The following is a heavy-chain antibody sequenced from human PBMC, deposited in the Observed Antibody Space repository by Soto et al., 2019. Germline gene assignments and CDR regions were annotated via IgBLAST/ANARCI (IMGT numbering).Heavy chain of an antibody. D-gene: IGHD3-16*01. J-gene: IGHJ4*02. Sequence: PGGSLRLSCAASGFTFSSYAMHWVRQAPGKGLEWVAVISYDGSNKYYADSVKGRFTISRDNAKNSLYLQMNSLRAEDTAVYYCARDRGALGLWGQGTLVTVSS. V-gene: IGHV3-30-3*01. CDR2: ISYDGSNK. CDR3: ARDRGALGL. CDR1: GFTFSSYA.